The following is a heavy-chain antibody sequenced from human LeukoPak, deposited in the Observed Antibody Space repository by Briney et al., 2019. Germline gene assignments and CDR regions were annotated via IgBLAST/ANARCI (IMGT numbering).Heavy chain of an antibody. V-gene: IGHV3-48*03. CDR1: EFTFSSYD. Sequence: PGGSLRLSCAASEFTFSSYDIIWVRQAPGKGLEWVSWITGSGGAVKYTDSVKGRFTISSDNAKKSVYLQMNSLRVEDTAVYYCARNGGGLDYWGQGTLVTVSS. CDR3: ARNGGGLDY. J-gene: IGHJ4*02. D-gene: IGHD3-16*01. CDR2: ITGSGGAV.